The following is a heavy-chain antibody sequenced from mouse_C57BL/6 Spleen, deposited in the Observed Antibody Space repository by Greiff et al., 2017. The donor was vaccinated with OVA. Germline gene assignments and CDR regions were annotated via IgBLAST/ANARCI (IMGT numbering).Heavy chain of an antibody. Sequence: QVQLQQPGAELVMPGASVKLSCKASGYTFPSSWMPWVKQRPGQGLEWIGEIDPSDSYTNYNQKFKGKSTWTVDKSSSTAYMQLSSLTSEDSAVYYCARNYGSSYEGMDYWGQGTSVTVSS. CDR1: GYTFPSSW. D-gene: IGHD1-1*01. J-gene: IGHJ4*01. CDR2: IDPSDSYT. V-gene: IGHV1-69*01. CDR3: ARNYGSSYEGMDY.